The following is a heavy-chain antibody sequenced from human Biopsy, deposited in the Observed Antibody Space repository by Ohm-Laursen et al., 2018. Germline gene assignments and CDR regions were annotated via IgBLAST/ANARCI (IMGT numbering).Heavy chain of an antibody. CDR1: GFPFDDYA. V-gene: IGHV3-23*01. CDR3: AKAPCTQFGSGGCHDPFDK. D-gene: IGHD3-10*01. CDR2: IGGSGGST. Sequence: GSLRLSCAASGFPFDDYAMSWVRQAPGKGLEWVSGIGGSGGSTYYADSVRGRFTISRDNSESTLYLQMNSLTADDTAVYHCAKAPCTQFGSGGCHDPFDKWGQGTTVTVSS. J-gene: IGHJ3*02.